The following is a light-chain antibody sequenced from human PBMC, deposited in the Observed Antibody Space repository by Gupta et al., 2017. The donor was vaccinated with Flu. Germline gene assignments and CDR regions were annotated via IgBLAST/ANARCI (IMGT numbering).Light chain of an antibody. CDR3: QAWDSGVV. CDR2: DDN. J-gene: IGLJ2*01. V-gene: IGLV3-1*01. CDR1: KLGAKY. Sequence: SYELTQPPSVSVSPGQTASITCSGDKLGAKYASWYQQKPGQSPVLVMYDDNKRPSGIPERFSGSNSGNTATLTISGTQAMDEGDYYCQAWDSGVVFGGGTTVTGL.